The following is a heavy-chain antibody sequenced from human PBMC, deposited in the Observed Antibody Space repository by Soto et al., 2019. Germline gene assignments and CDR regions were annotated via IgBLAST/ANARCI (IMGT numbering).Heavy chain of an antibody. J-gene: IGHJ4*02. D-gene: IGHD6-13*01. CDR1: GGSISSYY. Sequence: QVQLQESGPGLVKPSETLSLTCTVSGGSISSYYWSWIRQPPGKGLEWIGYIYYSGSTNYNPSLNSRVTISVDTSKNQFSLKLSSVTAADTAVYYCARSHSSSWRFFDYWGQGTLVTVSS. CDR3: ARSHSSSWRFFDY. CDR2: IYYSGST. V-gene: IGHV4-59*01.